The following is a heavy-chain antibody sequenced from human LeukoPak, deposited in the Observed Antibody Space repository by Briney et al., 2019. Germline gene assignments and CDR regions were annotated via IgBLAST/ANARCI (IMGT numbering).Heavy chain of an antibody. V-gene: IGHV1-69*13. Sequence: SVKVSCKASGGTFSSYAISWVRQAPGQRLEWMGEIIPIFGTANYAQKFQGRVTITADESTSTAYMELSSLRSEDTAVYYCASSPLVATIDYWGQGTLVTVSS. CDR2: IIPIFGTA. CDR3: ASSPLVATIDY. D-gene: IGHD5-12*01. CDR1: GGTFSSYA. J-gene: IGHJ4*02.